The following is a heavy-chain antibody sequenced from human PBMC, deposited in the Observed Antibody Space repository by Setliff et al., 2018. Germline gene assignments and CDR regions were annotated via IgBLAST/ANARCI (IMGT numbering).Heavy chain of an antibody. CDR3: ARDQGSYGYRAFDS. V-gene: IGHV3-30*14. CDR2: ISHDETNK. D-gene: IGHD3-16*01. J-gene: IGHJ4*02. Sequence: GGSLRLSCAASGFTFNNYALHWVRQAPGKGLEWVAYISHDETNKYYAASVKGRFTISRDNAKSSLYLQMNSLRAEDTAVYYCARDQGSYGYRAFDSWGQGALVTVSS. CDR1: GFTFNNYA.